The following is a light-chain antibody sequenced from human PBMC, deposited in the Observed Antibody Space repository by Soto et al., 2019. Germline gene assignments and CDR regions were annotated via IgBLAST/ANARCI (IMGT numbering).Light chain of an antibody. Sequence: QSVLTQPASVSGSPGQSITISCTGTSSDVCGYNYVSWYQQHPGKAPKLMIYDVNNRPSGVSNRFSGSKSGNTASLTISGLQAEDEADYYCSSYTSSSTLYVFGTGTKVTVL. V-gene: IGLV2-14*01. CDR3: SSYTSSSTLYV. CDR1: SSDVCGYNY. J-gene: IGLJ1*01. CDR2: DVN.